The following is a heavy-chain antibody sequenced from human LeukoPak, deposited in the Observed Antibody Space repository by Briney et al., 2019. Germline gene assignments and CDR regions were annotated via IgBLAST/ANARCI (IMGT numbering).Heavy chain of an antibody. J-gene: IGHJ4*02. V-gene: IGHV1-69*04. CDR3: ARGDYYGSGSYYQSPDY. CDR1: GGTFSSYA. Sequence: ASVKVSCKASGGTFSSYAISWVRQAPGQGLEWMGRIIPILGIANYAQKFQGRVTITADKSTSTAYMELSSLRSEDTAVYYCARGDYYGSGSYYQSPDYWGQGTLVTISS. CDR2: IIPILGIA. D-gene: IGHD3-10*01.